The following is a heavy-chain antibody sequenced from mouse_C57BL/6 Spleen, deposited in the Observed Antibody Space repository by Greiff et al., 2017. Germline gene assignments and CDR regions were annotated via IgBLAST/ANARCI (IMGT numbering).Heavy chain of an antibody. V-gene: IGHV5-17*01. CDR1: GFTFSDYG. CDR2: ISSGSSTI. J-gene: IGHJ2*01. Sequence: EVKLVESGGGLVKPGGSLKLSCAASGFTFSDYGMHWVRQAPEKGLEWVAYISSGSSTIYYADTVKGRFTISRDNAKNTLFLQMTSLRSEDTAMYYCARNAYYYGSSYFDYWGQGTTLTVSS. CDR3: ARNAYYYGSSYFDY. D-gene: IGHD1-1*01.